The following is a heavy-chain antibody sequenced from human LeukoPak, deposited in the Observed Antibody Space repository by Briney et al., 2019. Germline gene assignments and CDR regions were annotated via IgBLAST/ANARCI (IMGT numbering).Heavy chain of an antibody. CDR1: RFTFSSNA. CDR2: VSGSGGAT. Sequence: GGALRLSCAASRFTFSSNAMSWVRQAPGKGLEWVSTVSGSGGATYYAESVKGRFTISRDNSKNNLYLQMNSLRAEDTAVYYCAKDVGYCGSTSCYFSYWGQGTLVTVAS. V-gene: IGHV3-23*01. CDR3: AKDVGYCGSTSCYFSY. D-gene: IGHD2-2*01. J-gene: IGHJ4*02.